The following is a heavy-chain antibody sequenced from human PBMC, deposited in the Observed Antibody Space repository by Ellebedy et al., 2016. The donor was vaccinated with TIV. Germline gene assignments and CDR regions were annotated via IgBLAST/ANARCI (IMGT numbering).Heavy chain of an antibody. CDR3: ARDQGGSGSYHFDY. J-gene: IGHJ4*02. CDR1: GFTFSSYS. V-gene: IGHV3-21*01. D-gene: IGHD3-10*01. Sequence: GESLKISCAASGFTFSSYSMDWVRQAPGEGLEWVSSISSRSSYIYYADSVKGRFTISRDNAKNSLYLQMTSLRAEDTAVYYCARDQGGSGSYHFDYWGQGILVTVSS. CDR2: ISSRSSYI.